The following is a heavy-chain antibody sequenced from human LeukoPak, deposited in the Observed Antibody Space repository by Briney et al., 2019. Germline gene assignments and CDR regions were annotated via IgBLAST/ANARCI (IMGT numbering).Heavy chain of an antibody. CDR2: FDPEDGET. D-gene: IGHD6-13*01. Sequence: ASVKVSCKVSGYTLTELSMHWVRQAPGKGLEWMGGFDPEDGETIYAQKFQSRVTMTEDTSTDTAYMELSSLRSEDTAVYYCATVLGGAAAGSFDYWGQGTLVTVSS. J-gene: IGHJ4*02. CDR3: ATVLGGAAAGSFDY. CDR1: GYTLTELS. V-gene: IGHV1-24*01.